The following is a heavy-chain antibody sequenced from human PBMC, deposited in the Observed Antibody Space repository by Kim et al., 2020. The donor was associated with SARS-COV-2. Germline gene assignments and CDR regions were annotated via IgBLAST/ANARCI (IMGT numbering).Heavy chain of an antibody. Sequence: GGSLRLSCAASGFTFGDYAMHWVRQAPGKGLEWVSGISWNSGSIGYADSVKGRFTISRDNAKNSLYLQMNSLRAEDTALYYCAKDMTSGYDFWVVALDYWGQGTLVTVSS. D-gene: IGHD3-3*01. CDR1: GFTFGDYA. CDR3: AKDMTSGYDFWVVALDY. V-gene: IGHV3-9*01. CDR2: ISWNSGSI. J-gene: IGHJ4*02.